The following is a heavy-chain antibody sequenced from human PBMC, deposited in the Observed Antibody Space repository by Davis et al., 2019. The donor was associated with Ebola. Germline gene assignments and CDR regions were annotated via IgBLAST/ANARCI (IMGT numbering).Heavy chain of an antibody. Sequence: SLKISCAASGFTFSSYAMSWVREAPGKGLEWVSAISGSGGSTYYADSVKGRFTISRDNSKNTLYLQMNSLRAEDTAVYYCAKVPYGSGSSNWFDPWGQGTLVTVSS. J-gene: IGHJ5*02. CDR1: GFTFSSYA. CDR3: AKVPYGSGSSNWFDP. CDR2: ISGSGGST. V-gene: IGHV3-23*01. D-gene: IGHD3-10*01.